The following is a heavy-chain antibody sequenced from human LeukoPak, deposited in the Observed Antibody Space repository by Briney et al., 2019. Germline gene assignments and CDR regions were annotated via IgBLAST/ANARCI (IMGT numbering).Heavy chain of an antibody. J-gene: IGHJ4*02. V-gene: IGHV1-3*04. CDR2: INTGNGNT. Sequence: ASVKVSCKASGYTFTRNAMHWVRQAPGQRLEWMGWINTGNGNTKYSQKFQDRVTMTTDTSTSTAYMELRSLRSDDTAVYYCARAGLMVRGVTDYWGQGTLVTVSS. D-gene: IGHD3-10*01. CDR1: GYTFTRNA. CDR3: ARAGLMVRGVTDY.